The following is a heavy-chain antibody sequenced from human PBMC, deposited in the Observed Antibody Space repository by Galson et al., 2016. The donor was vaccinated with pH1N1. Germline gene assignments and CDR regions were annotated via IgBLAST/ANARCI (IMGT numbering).Heavy chain of an antibody. D-gene: IGHD2-21*01. CDR1: GFTFNEYG. Sequence: SLRLSCAASGFTFNEYGMTWVRQAPGKGLEWVSGNLWNGATGEYADSVKGRFTISRDNAKKSLYLQMTSLRAEDTALYYCVRKAYGDALDMWGQGTMVTVSS. CDR3: VRKAYGDALDM. J-gene: IGHJ3*02. V-gene: IGHV3-20*04. CDR2: NLWNGATG.